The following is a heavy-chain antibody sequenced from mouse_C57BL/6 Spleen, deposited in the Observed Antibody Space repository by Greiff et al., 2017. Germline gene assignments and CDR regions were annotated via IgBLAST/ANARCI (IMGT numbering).Heavy chain of an antibody. CDR2: IHPNSGST. J-gene: IGHJ4*01. Sequence: QVQLQQPGAELVKPGASVKLSCKASGYTFTSYWMHWVKQRPGQGLEWIGMIHPNSGSTNYNEKFKSKATLTVDKSSSTAYMQLSSLTSEDSAVYYCARRNSTGAMDYWGQGTSVTVSS. D-gene: IGHD1-1*01. V-gene: IGHV1-64*01. CDR3: ARRNSTGAMDY. CDR1: GYTFTSYW.